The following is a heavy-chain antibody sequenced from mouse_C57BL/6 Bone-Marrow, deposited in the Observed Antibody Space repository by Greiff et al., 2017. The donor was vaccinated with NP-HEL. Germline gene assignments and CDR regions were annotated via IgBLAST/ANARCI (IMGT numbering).Heavy chain of an antibody. CDR2: IDPANGNT. V-gene: IGHV14-3*01. J-gene: IGHJ2*01. D-gene: IGHD1-1*01. Sequence: VQLQQSVAELVRPGASVKLSCTASGFNIKNTYMHWVKQRPEQGLEWIGRIDPANGNTKYAPKFQGNATITADTSSNTAYLQLSSLTSEDTAIYYCARSYYYGSSLFDYWGQGTTLTVSS. CDR1: GFNIKNTY. CDR3: ARSYYYGSSLFDY.